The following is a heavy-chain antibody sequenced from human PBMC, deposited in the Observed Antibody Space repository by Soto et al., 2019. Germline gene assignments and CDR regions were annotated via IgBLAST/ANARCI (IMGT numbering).Heavy chain of an antibody. V-gene: IGHV4-39*01. D-gene: IGHD3-10*01. CDR3: AQGGSRPHPYNWFDP. J-gene: IGHJ5*02. CDR1: GGSISIISYY. CDR2: IYYSGGT. Sequence: QLQLQESGPGLVKPSETLSPTCTVPGGSISIISYYWGWIRQPPGKGLEWIGSIYYSGGTYYNPSLKSRVTMSVDTSKNQFSLKLSSVTAADTAVYYCAQGGSRPHPYNWFDPWGQGTLVTVSS.